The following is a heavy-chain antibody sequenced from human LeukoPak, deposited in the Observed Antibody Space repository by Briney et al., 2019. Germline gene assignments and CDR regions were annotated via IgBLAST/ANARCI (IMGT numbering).Heavy chain of an antibody. D-gene: IGHD2/OR15-2a*01. CDR1: GFTFSSYS. CDR2: IRQDGSEQ. V-gene: IGHV3-7*03. J-gene: IGHJ4*02. Sequence: GGSLRLSCAASGFTFSSYSMNWVRQAPGKGPEWVANIRQDGSEQYYVDSVKGRFTISRDNAKNSLYLQMYSLRAEDTAIYYCARDKIEGPSNFDNWGQGTLVIVSS. CDR3: ARDKIEGPSNFDN.